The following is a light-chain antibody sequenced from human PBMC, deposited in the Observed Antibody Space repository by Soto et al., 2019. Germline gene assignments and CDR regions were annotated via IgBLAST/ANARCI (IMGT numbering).Light chain of an antibody. CDR1: SGDVGGYNY. CDR3: SSYAGSNNYV. V-gene: IGLV2-8*01. Sequence: QSVLTQPPSASGSPGQSVTISCTGTSGDVGGYNYVSWYQQHPGKAPKLMIFGVSERPSGVPDRFSASKSGNTASLTVSGLQAEDEADYYCSSYAGSNNYVFGTGTKVT. CDR2: GVS. J-gene: IGLJ1*01.